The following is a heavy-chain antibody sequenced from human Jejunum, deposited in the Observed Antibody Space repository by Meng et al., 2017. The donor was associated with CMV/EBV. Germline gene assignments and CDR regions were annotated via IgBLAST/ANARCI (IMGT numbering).Heavy chain of an antibody. J-gene: IGHJ4*02. CDR2: INSDGGTT. D-gene: IGHD3-10*01. V-gene: IGHV3-74*01. Sequence: ADSGFTFGSYWMHWVRQAPGKGLVWVSRINSDGGTTTYADYVKGRFTISRDNAKKTLFLQMDSLRVEDTAVYYCARGRGSGSSDYWGQGTLVTVSS. CDR3: ARGRGSGSSDY. CDR1: GFTFGSYW.